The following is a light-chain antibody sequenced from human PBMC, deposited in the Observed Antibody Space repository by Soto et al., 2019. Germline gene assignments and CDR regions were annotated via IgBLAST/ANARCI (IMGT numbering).Light chain of an antibody. V-gene: IGLV3-1*01. CDR3: QAWDSSTDVV. Sequence: SYELTQPPSVSVSPGQTASITCSGDKWGDKYACWYQQKPGQSPVLVIYQDSKRPSGIPERFSGSNSGNTATLTISGTQAMDAADYYCQAWDSSTDVVFGGGTKLTVL. CDR2: QDS. CDR1: KWGDKY. J-gene: IGLJ2*01.